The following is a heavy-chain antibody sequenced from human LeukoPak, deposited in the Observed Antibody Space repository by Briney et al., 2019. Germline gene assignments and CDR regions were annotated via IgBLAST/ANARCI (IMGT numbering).Heavy chain of an antibody. CDR1: GFTFGDYG. CDR3: AXXDTMIVVPKWDAFDI. V-gene: IGHV3-20*04. Sequence: PGGSLRLSCAASGFTFGDYGMSWVRQAPGKGLEWVSGIDWNGGSTGYADSVKGRYTISRDNAKNSLYLQMNSLRAEDTALYYCAXXDTMIVVPKWDAFDIWGQGTMVTVSS. D-gene: IGHD3-22*01. J-gene: IGHJ3*02. CDR2: IDWNGGST.